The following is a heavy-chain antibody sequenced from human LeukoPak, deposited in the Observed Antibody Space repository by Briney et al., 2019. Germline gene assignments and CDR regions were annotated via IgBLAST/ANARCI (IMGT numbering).Heavy chain of an antibody. CDR1: GGSISSYY. D-gene: IGHD2-21*02. CDR2: IYYSGST. V-gene: IGHV4-59*08. Sequence: SETLSLTCTVSGGSISSYYWSWIRQPPGKGLEWIEYIYYSGSTYYNPSLKSRLTISVDTSKNQFSLKLSSVTAADTAVYCCARASCGGDCYSFDYWGQGTLVTVSS. J-gene: IGHJ4*02. CDR3: ARASCGGDCYSFDY.